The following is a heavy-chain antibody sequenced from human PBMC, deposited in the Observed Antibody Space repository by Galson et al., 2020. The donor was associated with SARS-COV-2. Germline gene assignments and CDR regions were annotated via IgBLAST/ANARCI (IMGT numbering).Heavy chain of an antibody. V-gene: IGHV1-18*04. D-gene: IGHD1-26*01. J-gene: IGHJ6*02. CDR1: GYTFTSYG. Sequence: ASVKVSCQASGYTFTSYGISWVRQAPGKGLEWMGWISAYNGNTNYAHKLQGRLTMTTDTSTSTAYMELRSLRSDDTAVYYCAGDLPRFATGATSGGCYCGMHVWGQGTTVTVSS. CDR3: AGDLPRFATGATSGGCYCGMHV. CDR2: ISAYNGNT.